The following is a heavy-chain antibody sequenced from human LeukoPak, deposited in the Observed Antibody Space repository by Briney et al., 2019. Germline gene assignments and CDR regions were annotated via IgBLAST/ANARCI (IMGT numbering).Heavy chain of an antibody. J-gene: IGHJ4*02. Sequence: PSETLSLTCTVSGGSISSGDYYWSWIRQPPGKGLEWIGYIYYSGSTYYNPSLKSRVTISVDTSKNQFSLKLSSVTAADTAVYYRAREGGDYVSDYWGQGTLVTVSS. V-gene: IGHV4-30-4*01. D-gene: IGHD4-17*01. CDR2: IYYSGST. CDR1: GGSISSGDYY. CDR3: AREGGDYVSDY.